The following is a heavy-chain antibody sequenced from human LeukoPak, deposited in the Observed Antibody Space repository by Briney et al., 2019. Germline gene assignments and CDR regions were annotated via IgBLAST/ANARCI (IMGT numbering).Heavy chain of an antibody. D-gene: IGHD2-2*02. Sequence: GGSLRLSCAASGFTFSSYWMSWVRQAPGKGLEWVANIKQDGSEKYYVDSVKGRFTISRDNAKNSLYLQMNSLRAEDTAVYYCARVVVPAAIIPNWFDPWGQGTLVTVSS. CDR1: GFTFSSYW. CDR2: IKQDGSEK. V-gene: IGHV3-7*01. J-gene: IGHJ5*02. CDR3: ARVVVPAAIIPNWFDP.